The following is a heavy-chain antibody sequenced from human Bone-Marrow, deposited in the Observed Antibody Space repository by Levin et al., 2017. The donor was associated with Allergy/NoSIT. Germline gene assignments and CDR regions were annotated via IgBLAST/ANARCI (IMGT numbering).Heavy chain of an antibody. V-gene: IGHV3-23*01. Sequence: HAGGSLRLSCAASGFTFNNYFMTWVRQAPGKGLEWVSTISPSGAGTSYADSVRGRFTISRDNSKNTLYLQLTSLTAEDTAVYYCAWDTIFGGQGTLVTVSS. J-gene: IGHJ1*01. CDR1: GFTFNNYF. CDR3: AWDTIF. D-gene: IGHD3-3*02. CDR2: ISPSGAGT.